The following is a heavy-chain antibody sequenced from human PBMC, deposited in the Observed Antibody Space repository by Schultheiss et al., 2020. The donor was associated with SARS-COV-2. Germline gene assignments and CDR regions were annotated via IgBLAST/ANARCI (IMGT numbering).Heavy chain of an antibody. CDR1: GDSVNIYY. Sequence: QTLSLTCTVSGDSVNIYYWNWIRKPPGKALEWLALIDWDDDKYYSTSLKTRLTISKDTSKNQVVLTMTNMDPVDTATYYCARTPVSAYYDSSGYYPLFDYWGQGTLVTVSS. J-gene: IGHJ4*02. D-gene: IGHD3-22*01. CDR2: IDWDDDK. V-gene: IGHV2-70*01. CDR3: ARTPVSAYYDSSGYYPLFDY.